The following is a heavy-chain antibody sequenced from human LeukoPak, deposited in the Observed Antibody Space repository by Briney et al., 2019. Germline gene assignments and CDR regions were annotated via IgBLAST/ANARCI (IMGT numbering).Heavy chain of an antibody. CDR1: GFTVSSNY. CDR3: ARPTSSIAVAGRFDY. J-gene: IGHJ4*02. CDR2: IYSGGST. V-gene: IGHV3-66*04. Sequence: GGSLRLSCAASGFTVSSNYMSWVRQAPGKGLEWVSVIYSGGSTYYADSVKGRFTISRDNSKNTLYLQMNSLRAEDTAVYYCARPTSSIAVAGRFDYWGQGTLVTVSS. D-gene: IGHD6-19*01.